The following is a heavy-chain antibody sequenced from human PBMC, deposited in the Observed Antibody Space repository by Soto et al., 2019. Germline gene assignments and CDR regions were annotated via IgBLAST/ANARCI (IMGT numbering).Heavy chain of an antibody. V-gene: IGHV1-46*01. J-gene: IGHJ6*02. CDR3: AREMATIIKYYYYSYGMDV. CDR1: GYRGSSDL. CDR2: INPSGGST. Sequence: NLARTTSGYRGSSDLRGCLRQKNGQGLVWMGIINPSGGSTSYAQKFQGRVTMTRDTSTSTVYMELSSLRSEDTAVYYCAREMATIIKYYYYSYGMDVWGQGTTVTVSS. D-gene: IGHD5-12*01.